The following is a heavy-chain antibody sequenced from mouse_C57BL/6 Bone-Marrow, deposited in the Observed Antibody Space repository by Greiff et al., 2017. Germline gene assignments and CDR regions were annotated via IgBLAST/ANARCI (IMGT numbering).Heavy chain of an antibody. CDR2: MHPNGGSP. J-gene: IGHJ4*01. D-gene: IGHD2-4*01. CDR1: GYTFTNYW. V-gene: IGHV1-64*01. CDR3: ARSYDYDDYTMDY. Sequence: VQLQQPGAELVKPGASVKLSCKASGYTFTNYWMHWVKQRPGQGLEWIGMMHPNGGSPDYNEKFKSEATLSVDKSSRTAYMELSRLTSEDSAVYDCARSYDYDDYTMDYWGQGTSVTVSS.